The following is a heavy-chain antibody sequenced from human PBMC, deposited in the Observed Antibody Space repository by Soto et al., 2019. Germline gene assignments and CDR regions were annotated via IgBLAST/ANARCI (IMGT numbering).Heavy chain of an antibody. CDR3: ARAYYDSSGYLFGDYYYGMDV. V-gene: IGHV1-18*01. CDR1: GYTLTSYG. CDR2: ISAYNGNT. J-gene: IGHJ6*02. Sequence: ASVKVSCKASGYTLTSYGISWVRQAPGQGLEWMGWISAYNGNTNYAQKLQGRVTMTTDTSTSTAYMELRSLRSDDTAVYYCARAYYDSSGYLFGDYYYGMDVWGQGTTVTVS. D-gene: IGHD3-22*01.